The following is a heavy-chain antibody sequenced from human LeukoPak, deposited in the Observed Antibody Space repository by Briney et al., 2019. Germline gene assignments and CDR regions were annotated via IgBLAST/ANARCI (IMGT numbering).Heavy chain of an antibody. CDR2: ISRSSDTI. Sequence: GGSLRLSCAVSGFTFTDYAMNWFRQAPGKGLEWLSYISRSSDTIYYADSVKGRFTISRDNAKSSLFLQMNTLRAEDTAVYYCARGLRYFDWLLGGDAFDIWGQGTMVTVSS. V-gene: IGHV3-48*01. D-gene: IGHD3-9*01. CDR1: GFTFTDYA. CDR3: ARGLRYFDWLLGGDAFDI. J-gene: IGHJ3*02.